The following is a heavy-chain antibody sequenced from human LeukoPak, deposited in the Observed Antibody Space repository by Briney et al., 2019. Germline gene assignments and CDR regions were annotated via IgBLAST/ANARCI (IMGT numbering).Heavy chain of an antibody. CDR2: IIPIFGTA. CDR1: GGTFSSYA. V-gene: IGHV1-69*13. CDR3: ARRRKESSSPFDY. D-gene: IGHD6-6*01. Sequence: VKVSCKASGGTFSSYAISWVRQAPGQGLEWMGGIIPIFGTANYAQKFQGRVTITADESTSTAYMELSSLRSEDTAVYYCARRRKESSSPFDYWGQGTLVTVSS. J-gene: IGHJ4*02.